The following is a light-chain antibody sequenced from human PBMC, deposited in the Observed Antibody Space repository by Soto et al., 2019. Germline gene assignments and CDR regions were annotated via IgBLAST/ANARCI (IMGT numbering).Light chain of an antibody. CDR3: SSYARV. CDR2: EVS. J-gene: IGLJ2*01. Sequence: QSVLTQPPSASGSPGQSVTISCTGTSSDVGGYNYVSWYQQHPGKAPKLMIYEVSKRPSGVPDRFSGSKSGNTASLTVSGLQAEDEADYYCSSYARVFGGGTKLTVL. V-gene: IGLV2-8*01. CDR1: SSDVGGYNY.